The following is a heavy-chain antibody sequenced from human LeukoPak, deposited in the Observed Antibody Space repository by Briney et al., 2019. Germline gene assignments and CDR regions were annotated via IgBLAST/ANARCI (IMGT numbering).Heavy chain of an antibody. CDR3: ARLPDYDILTGYYFAY. CDR2: INPKTGGT. CDR1: GNTFTAYY. V-gene: IGHV1-2*02. Sequence: ASVKVSCKASGNTFTAYYIHWVRQAPGQGPKWMGWINPKTGGTNYAQNFQGRVTMTRDTSISTAYMELSRLRSDDTAAYYCARLPDYDILTGYYFAYWGQGTLVTVSS. D-gene: IGHD3-9*01. J-gene: IGHJ4*02.